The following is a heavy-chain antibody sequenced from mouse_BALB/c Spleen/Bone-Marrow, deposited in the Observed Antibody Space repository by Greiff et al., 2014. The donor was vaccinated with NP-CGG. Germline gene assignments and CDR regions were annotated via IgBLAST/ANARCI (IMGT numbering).Heavy chain of an antibody. J-gene: IGHJ4*01. CDR2: IDPANGNT. D-gene: IGHD1-1*01. Sequence: EVQLQQSGAELVKPGASVKLSCTASGFNIKDTYMHWVKQRPEQGPEWIGRIDPANGNTKYDPKFQGKATITADTSSNTAYLQLSSRTSEDTAVYYCARSRDYGSSYYAMDYWGQGTSVTVSS. CDR3: ARSRDYGSSYYAMDY. V-gene: IGHV14-3*02. CDR1: GFNIKDTY.